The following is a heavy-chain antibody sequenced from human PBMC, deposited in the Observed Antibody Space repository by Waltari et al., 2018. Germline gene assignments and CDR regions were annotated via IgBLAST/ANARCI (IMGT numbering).Heavy chain of an antibody. D-gene: IGHD2-15*01. V-gene: IGHV3-48*01. CDR2: ISSSSSTI. CDR3: ARDKNEGIFYY. CDR1: GFTFRSYS. Sequence: EVQLVESGGGLVQPGGSLRLSCAASGFTFRSYSMNWVRQAPGKGLEWVSCISSSSSTIYDADSVKGRFTISRDNAKNSLYLQMNSLRAEDTAVYYCARDKNEGIFYYWGQGTLVTFSS. J-gene: IGHJ4*02.